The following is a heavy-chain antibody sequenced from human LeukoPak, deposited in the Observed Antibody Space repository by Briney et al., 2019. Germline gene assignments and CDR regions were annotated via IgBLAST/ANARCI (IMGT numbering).Heavy chain of an antibody. V-gene: IGHV4-61*02. J-gene: IGHJ5*02. D-gene: IGHD2-15*01. CDR1: GGSISSSNYY. CDR3: ARGYIVVLYNWFDP. CDR2: IYTSEST. Sequence: SETLSLTCSVSGGSISSSNYYWSWIRQPAGKGLEWIGRIYTSESTNYNPSLKSRVTISVDTSRNQFSLKLSSVTAADTAVYYCARGYIVVLYNWFDPWGQGTLVTVSS.